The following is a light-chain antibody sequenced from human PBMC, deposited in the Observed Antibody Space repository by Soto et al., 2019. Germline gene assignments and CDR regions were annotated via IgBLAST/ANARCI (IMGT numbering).Light chain of an antibody. J-gene: IGLJ1*01. CDR1: SSDVGGYNY. V-gene: IGLV2-14*01. CDR3: SSYTSSSTPLYV. CDR2: EVS. Sequence: QSALTQPASVSGSPGQSITISCTGTSSDVGGYNYVSWYQQHPGKAPKLMIYEVSNRPSGVSNRFSGSKSGNTASLTISGIQAEDEADYYCSSYTSSSTPLYVFGTGTKVTVL.